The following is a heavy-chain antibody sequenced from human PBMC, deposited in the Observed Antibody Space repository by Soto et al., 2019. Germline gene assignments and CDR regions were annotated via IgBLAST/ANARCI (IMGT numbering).Heavy chain of an antibody. Sequence: SETLSLTCTVSGDSISGYYWSWIRQAPGKGLEYIGYIYYRGSTNYNPSLKSRVTMSVDTSKNQFSLKVNSVTAADTAVYFCARQQLLPFYYALDVWGQVTTVTFSS. CDR1: GDSISGYY. D-gene: IGHD6-13*01. CDR3: ARQQLLPFYYALDV. V-gene: IGHV4-59*01. CDR2: IYYRGST. J-gene: IGHJ6*02.